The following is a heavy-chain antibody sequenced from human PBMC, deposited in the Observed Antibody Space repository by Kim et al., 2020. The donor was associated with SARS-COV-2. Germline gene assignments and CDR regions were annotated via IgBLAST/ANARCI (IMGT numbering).Heavy chain of an antibody. Sequence: SETLSLTCNVSGDSFNSRSYYWGWIRQAPGKGLEWISSIYYGGTTYYNSSLKSRVTISFVTSQSQVSLRLSSMTAADTAVYYCARGTSDSTWDLFDFWG. CDR2: IYYGGTT. D-gene: IGHD2-21*02. CDR3: ARGTSDSTWDLFDF. V-gene: IGHV4-39*07. CDR1: GDSFNSRSYY. J-gene: IGHJ4*01.